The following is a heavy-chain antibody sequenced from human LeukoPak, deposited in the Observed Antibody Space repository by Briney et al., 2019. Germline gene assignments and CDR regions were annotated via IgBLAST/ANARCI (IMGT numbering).Heavy chain of an antibody. CDR1: GGSISSYY. Sequence: SETLSLTCTISGGSISSYYWSWIRQPPGKGLEWIGYIYYTGSTNHNPSLKSRVTISVDVSKNQFSLKLSSVTAADTAVYYCARVVYSGYDFRGAMDVWGKGTTVTVSS. CDR2: IYYTGST. D-gene: IGHD5-12*01. J-gene: IGHJ6*03. V-gene: IGHV4-59*01. CDR3: ARVVYSGYDFRGAMDV.